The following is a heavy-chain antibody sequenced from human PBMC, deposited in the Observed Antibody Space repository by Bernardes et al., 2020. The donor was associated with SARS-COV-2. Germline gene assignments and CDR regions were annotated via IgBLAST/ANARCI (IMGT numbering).Heavy chain of an antibody. CDR3: ARDYRPYDFWSGYPDAFDI. CDR2: ISAYNGNT. CDR1: GYTFTSYG. V-gene: IGHV1-18*01. Sequence: ASVKVSCKASGYTFTSYGISWVRQAPGQGLEWMGWISAYNGNTNYAQKLQGRVTMTTDTSTSTAYMELRSLRSDDTAVYYCARDYRPYDFWSGYPDAFDIWGQGTMVTVSS. D-gene: IGHD3-3*01. J-gene: IGHJ3*02.